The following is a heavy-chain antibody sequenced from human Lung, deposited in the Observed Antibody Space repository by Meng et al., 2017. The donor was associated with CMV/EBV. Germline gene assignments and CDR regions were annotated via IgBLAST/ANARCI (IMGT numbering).Heavy chain of an antibody. CDR1: GFAFSNYW. J-gene: IGHJ5*02. Sequence: GGSLRLSFAASGFAFSNYWITWVRQAPGKGLEWVGNVKADGTENQYADSVKGRFSISRDNSKNSAYLHMNSVRAEDTAVYYCVTTYYYDDSDYPSGQGTVVTVSS. D-gene: IGHD3-22*01. CDR2: VKADGTEN. CDR3: VTTYYYDDSDYP. V-gene: IGHV3-7*01.